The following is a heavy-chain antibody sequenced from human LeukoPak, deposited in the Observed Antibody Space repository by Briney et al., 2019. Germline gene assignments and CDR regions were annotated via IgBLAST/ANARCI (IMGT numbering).Heavy chain of an antibody. CDR3: ARGSNDYDSKGMDV. CDR1: GFTFSSYS. CDR2: ISSSSSFI. Sequence: PGGSLRLSCAASGFTFSSYSMNWVRQAPGKGLEWVSSISSSSSFIYYADSVKGRFTISRDNAKNSLYLQMNSLRAEDTAVYYCARGSNDYDSKGMDVWGQGTTVTVSS. V-gene: IGHV3-21*01. J-gene: IGHJ6*02. D-gene: IGHD3-22*01.